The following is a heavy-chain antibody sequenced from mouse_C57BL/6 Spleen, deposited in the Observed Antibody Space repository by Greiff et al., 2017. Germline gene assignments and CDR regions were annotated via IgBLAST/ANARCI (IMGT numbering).Heavy chain of an antibody. V-gene: IGHV3-6*01. Sequence: EVHLVESGPGLVKPSQSLSLTCSVTGYSITSGYYWNWIRQFPGNKLEWMGYISYDGSNNYNPSLKNRISITRDTSKNQFFLKLNSVTTEDTATYYCALRNYYAMDYWGQGTSVTVSS. CDR2: ISYDGSN. CDR3: ALRNYYAMDY. CDR1: GYSITSGYY. J-gene: IGHJ4*01.